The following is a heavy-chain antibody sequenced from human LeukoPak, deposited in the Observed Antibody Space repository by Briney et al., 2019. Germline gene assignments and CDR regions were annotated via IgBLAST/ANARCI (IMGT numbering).Heavy chain of an antibody. CDR3: ARDPGTAMVPSFGVYGMDV. V-gene: IGHV1-46*01. D-gene: IGHD5-18*01. J-gene: IGHJ6*02. CDR1: GYTFTSYY. CDR2: INPSGGST. Sequence: ASVKVSCKASGYTFTSYYMHWVRQSPGHGLKWMGIINPSGGSTSYAQKFQGRVTIPRDTSTSTVYMELSSVRSEDTAVYYCARDPGTAMVPSFGVYGMDVWGQGTTVTVSS.